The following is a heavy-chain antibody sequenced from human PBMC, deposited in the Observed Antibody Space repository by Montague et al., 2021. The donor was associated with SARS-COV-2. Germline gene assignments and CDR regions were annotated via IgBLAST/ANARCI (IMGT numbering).Heavy chain of an antibody. D-gene: IGHD2-15*01. V-gene: IGHV6-1*01. CDR2: TYYRSKWYH. J-gene: IGHJ3*02. CDR3: ARTTTRMLYPENAFDI. CDR1: GDSVSSNTAT. Sequence: CAISGDSVSSNTATWNWIRQSPSRGLEWLGRTYYRSKWYHDYAISLNSRITINPDTSKNQFSLQLSSVAPEDTAVFYCARTTTRMLYPENAFDIWGQGTMVTVSS.